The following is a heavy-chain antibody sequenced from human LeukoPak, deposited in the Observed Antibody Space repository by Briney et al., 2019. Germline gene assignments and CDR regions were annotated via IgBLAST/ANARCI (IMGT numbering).Heavy chain of an antibody. Sequence: SETLSLTCTVSGGSISSGGYYWSWLRQHPGKGLEWIGYIYYSGSTYYNPPLKSRVTISVDTSKNQFSLKLSSVTAADTAVYYCAREANIDVVVVAAPRYGMDVWGQGTTVTVPS. J-gene: IGHJ6*02. D-gene: IGHD2-15*01. CDR1: GGSISSGGYY. V-gene: IGHV4-31*03. CDR3: AREANIDVVVVAAPRYGMDV. CDR2: IYYSGST.